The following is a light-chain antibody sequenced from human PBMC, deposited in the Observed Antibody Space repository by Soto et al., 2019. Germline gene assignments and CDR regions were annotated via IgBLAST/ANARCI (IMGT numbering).Light chain of an antibody. CDR3: SSYTSRNTVV. CDR2: DVT. V-gene: IGLV2-14*01. Sequence: QSALTQPASVSGSPGQSITMSCTGASSDIDGYDYVSWYQHHPGEAPKLLIYDVTNRPSGVSHRFSASKSGNTASLTISGLQAEDEADYYCSSYTSRNTVVFGGGTKLTV. J-gene: IGLJ3*02. CDR1: SSDIDGYDY.